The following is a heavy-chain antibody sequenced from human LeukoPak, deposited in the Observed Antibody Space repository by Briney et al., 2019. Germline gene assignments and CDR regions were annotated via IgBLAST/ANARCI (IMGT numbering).Heavy chain of an antibody. CDR2: IYSSGST. J-gene: IGHJ4*02. CDR3: ARDHYDSRGYYYVGDY. D-gene: IGHD3-22*01. CDR1: GGSISNYY. V-gene: IGHV4-4*07. Sequence: PETLSLTCTVSGGSISNYYWSWIRQPAGKTLEWIGRIYSSGSTNYNPSLKSRVTMSVDTSKNQFSLKLSSVTAADTAVYYCARDHYDSRGYYYVGDYWGQGTLVTVSS.